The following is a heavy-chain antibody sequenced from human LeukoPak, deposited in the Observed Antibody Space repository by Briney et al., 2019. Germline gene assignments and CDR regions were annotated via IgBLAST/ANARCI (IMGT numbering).Heavy chain of an antibody. CDR2: INSDGSST. CDR3: ASEAVVVVAATVYYYYGMDV. J-gene: IGHJ6*02. Sequence: GSLRLSCAASGFTFSSYWMHWVRQAPGKGLVWVSRINSDGSSTSYADSVKGRFTISRDNAKNTLYLQMNSLRAEDTAVYYCASEAVVVVAATVYYYYGMDVWGQGTTVTVSS. CDR1: GFTFSSYW. V-gene: IGHV3-74*01. D-gene: IGHD2-15*01.